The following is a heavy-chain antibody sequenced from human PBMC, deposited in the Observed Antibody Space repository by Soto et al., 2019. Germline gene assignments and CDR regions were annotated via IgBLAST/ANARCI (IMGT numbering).Heavy chain of an antibody. CDR3: ARGPHYDYVHRAGYYYGMAV. CDR2: IIPMFGTP. CDR1: GGTFSSNA. Sequence: QVQLAQSGAEVKKPGSSVKVSCKASGGTFSSNAISWVRQAPGQGLEWMGGIIPMFGTPNYAQKFQGRVTITADKSTSTAYMELSSLSSEDTAVYYCARGPHYDYVHRAGYYYGMAVWGQGTTVTVSS. V-gene: IGHV1-69*06. J-gene: IGHJ6*02. D-gene: IGHD3-16*01.